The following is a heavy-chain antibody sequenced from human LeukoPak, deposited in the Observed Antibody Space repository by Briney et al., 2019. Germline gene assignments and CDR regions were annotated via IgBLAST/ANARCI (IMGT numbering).Heavy chain of an antibody. D-gene: IGHD3-22*01. J-gene: IGHJ6*03. CDR2: IKQDGSEK. CDR3: TRAGYYEYFYYYMDV. CDR1: GFAFSSYW. Sequence: GGSLRLSCAASGFAFSSYWMSWVRQAPGKGLEWVANIKQDGSEKYYVDFVKGRFTISRDNAKNSLYLQMNSLRAEDTAVYYCTRAGYYEYFYYYMDVWGKGTTVTVSS. V-gene: IGHV3-7*01.